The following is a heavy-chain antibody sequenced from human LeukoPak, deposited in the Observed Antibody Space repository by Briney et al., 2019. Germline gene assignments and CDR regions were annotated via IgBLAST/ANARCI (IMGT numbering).Heavy chain of an antibody. CDR1: GGTFSSYA. CDR2: IIPIFGTA. V-gene: IGHV1-69*01. CDR3: ARESRGSGSYHY. Sequence: SVKVSCKASGGTFSSYAISWVRQAPGQGLEWMGGIIPIFGTANYAQKFQGRVTITADESTSTAYMELSSLRSGDTAVYNCARESRGSGSYHYWGQGTLVTVSS. J-gene: IGHJ4*02. D-gene: IGHD3-10*01.